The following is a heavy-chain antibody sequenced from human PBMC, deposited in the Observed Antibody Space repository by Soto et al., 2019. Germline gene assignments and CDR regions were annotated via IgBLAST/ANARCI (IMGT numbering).Heavy chain of an antibody. Sequence: QVQLVESGGGLVRPGGSLRLSCAASGFTFSTFYMNWVRQAPGKGLEWVSFLSSESTFISYADSVKGRFTISRDNSKMSLFLQMDSLRVEDTAVYYCARVRSGTYNAFDLWGQGTVVTVSS. D-gene: IGHD1-26*01. J-gene: IGHJ3*01. CDR1: GFTFSTFY. CDR2: LSSESTFI. V-gene: IGHV3-11*06. CDR3: ARVRSGTYNAFDL.